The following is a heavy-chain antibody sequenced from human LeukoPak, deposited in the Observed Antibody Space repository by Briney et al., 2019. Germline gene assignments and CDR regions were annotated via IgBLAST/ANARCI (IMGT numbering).Heavy chain of an antibody. CDR3: ARDSSSSDPEIFDY. D-gene: IGHD6-6*01. CDR2: INAGNGNT. Sequence: ASVNVSCKASGGTFSSYAMHWVRQAPGQRLEWMGWINAGNGNTKYSQKFQGRVTITRDTSASTAYMELSSLRSEDTAVYYCARDSSSSDPEIFDYWGQGTLVTVSS. J-gene: IGHJ4*02. V-gene: IGHV1-3*01. CDR1: GGTFSSYA.